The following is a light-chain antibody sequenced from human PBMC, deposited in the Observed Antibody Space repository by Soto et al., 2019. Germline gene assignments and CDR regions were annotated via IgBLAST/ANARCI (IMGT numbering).Light chain of an antibody. V-gene: IGKV1-33*01. Sequence: DIQMTQSPSSLSASVGDRVTITCQASQDISNYLNWYQQKPGKAPKLLIYDASNLETGVPSRFSGRGSGTDFTFTISSLQPEDIATYYCQQYDNPSLTFGGGTKVEIK. CDR2: DAS. CDR3: QQYDNPSLT. CDR1: QDISNY. J-gene: IGKJ4*01.